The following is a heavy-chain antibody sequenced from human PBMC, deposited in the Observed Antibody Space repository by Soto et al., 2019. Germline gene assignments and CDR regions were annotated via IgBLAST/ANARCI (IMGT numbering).Heavy chain of an antibody. V-gene: IGHV4-34*01. J-gene: IGHJ6*02. D-gene: IGHD3-3*01. CDR3: ARFRYDFWSGYPYYYYGMDV. CDR2: INHSGST. Sequence: SETLSLTCAVYGGSFSGYYWSWIRQPPGKGLEWIGEINHSGSTNYNPSLKSRVTISVDTSKNQFSLKLSSVTAAETAVYYCARFRYDFWSGYPYYYYGMDVWGQGTTVTVSS. CDR1: GGSFSGYY.